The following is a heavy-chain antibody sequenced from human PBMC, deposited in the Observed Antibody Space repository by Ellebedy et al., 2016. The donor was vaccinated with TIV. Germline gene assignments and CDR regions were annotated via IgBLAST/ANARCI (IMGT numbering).Heavy chain of an antibody. D-gene: IGHD3-22*01. CDR1: GFTFSNYA. J-gene: IGHJ4*02. V-gene: IGHV3-23*01. CDR3: AKDLFYDSFGPFDY. Sequence: GESLKISCAASGFTFSNYAMSWARQAPGKGLQWVAGISGSGGSTYYAESVKGRFTISRDTSKNTVNLQMNSLRVEDTAIYYCAKDLFYDSFGPFDYWGQGTLVTVSS. CDR2: ISGSGGST.